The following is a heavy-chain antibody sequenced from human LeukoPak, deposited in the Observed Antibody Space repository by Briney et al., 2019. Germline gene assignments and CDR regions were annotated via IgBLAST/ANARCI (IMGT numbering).Heavy chain of an antibody. V-gene: IGHV3-30*02. Sequence: PGGSLRLSCAASGFTFSSYGMQWVRQAPGKGLEWVAFIRSEGTNKYYADSVKGRFTISRDNSKNTLYLQMDSLRAEDTAVYYCAKDYGSGSYSFDYWGRGTLVTVSS. J-gene: IGHJ4*02. CDR1: GFTFSSYG. CDR2: IRSEGTNK. CDR3: AKDYGSGSYSFDY. D-gene: IGHD3-10*01.